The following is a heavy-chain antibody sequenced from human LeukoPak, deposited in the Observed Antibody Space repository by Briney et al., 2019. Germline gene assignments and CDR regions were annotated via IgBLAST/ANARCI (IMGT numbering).Heavy chain of an antibody. Sequence: ASVKVSCKVSGYTLTELSMLWVRQAPGKGLEWMGGFDPEDGETIYAQKFQGRVTMTEDTSTDTAYMELSSLRSEDTAVYYCATAFPSSSWSHYYYYYGMDVWGQGTTVTVSS. CDR1: GYTLTELS. J-gene: IGHJ6*02. CDR3: ATAFPSSSWSHYYYYYGMDV. V-gene: IGHV1-24*01. D-gene: IGHD6-13*01. CDR2: FDPEDGET.